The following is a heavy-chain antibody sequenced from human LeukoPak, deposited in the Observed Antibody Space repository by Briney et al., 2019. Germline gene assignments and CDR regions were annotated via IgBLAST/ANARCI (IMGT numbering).Heavy chain of an antibody. V-gene: IGHV4-4*09. CDR1: GGSISSYY. CDR2: IYTSGST. CDR3: ARLNTYYDFWSGYSPFEYFDY. Sequence: SETLSLTCTVSGGSISSYYWSWIRQPPGKGLEWIGYIYTSGSTNYNPSPKSRVTISVDTSKNQFSLKLSSVTAADTAVYYCARLNTYYDFWSGYSPFEYFDYWGQGTLVTVSS. J-gene: IGHJ4*02. D-gene: IGHD3-3*01.